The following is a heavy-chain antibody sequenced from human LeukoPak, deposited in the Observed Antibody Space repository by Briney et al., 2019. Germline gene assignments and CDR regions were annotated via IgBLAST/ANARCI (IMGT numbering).Heavy chain of an antibody. Sequence: SDTLSLTCTLSGGSISSYYCSSIRQTPAKRLEWIGYIYYSGSTNYNPSLKSRVTISVDTSKNQFSLKLSSVTAADTAVYYCARGSHYYYYMDVWGKGTTVTVSS. CDR2: IYYSGST. D-gene: IGHD2-15*01. CDR1: GGSISSYY. J-gene: IGHJ6*03. V-gene: IGHV4-59*07. CDR3: ARGSHYYYYMDV.